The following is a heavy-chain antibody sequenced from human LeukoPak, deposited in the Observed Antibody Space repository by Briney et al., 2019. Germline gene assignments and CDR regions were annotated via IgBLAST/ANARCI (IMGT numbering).Heavy chain of an antibody. J-gene: IGHJ4*02. Sequence: GGSLRLSCAASGFRFSDYGMHWVRQAPGKGLEWLAVIWFDGSDKYYADSVEGRFTISRDNSKNTPYLQMNGLRAEDTALYYCARGRYSYGQTFCDYWGQGTLVTVSS. V-gene: IGHV3-33*01. CDR2: IWFDGSDK. CDR3: ARGRYSYGQTFCDY. D-gene: IGHD5-18*01. CDR1: GFRFSDYG.